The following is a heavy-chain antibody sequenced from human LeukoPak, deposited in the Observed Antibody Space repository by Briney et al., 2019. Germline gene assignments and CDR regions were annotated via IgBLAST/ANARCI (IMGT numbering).Heavy chain of an antibody. CDR2: IWYDGSNK. CDR3: ARDRLVTPFYYYYGMDV. D-gene: IGHD4-23*01. CDR1: GFTFSSYG. Sequence: GGSLRLSCAASGFTFSSYGMHWVRQAPGKGLEWVAVIWYDGSNKYYADSVKGRFTISRDNSKNTLYLQMNSLRAEDTAVYYFARDRLVTPFYYYYGMDVWGQGTTVTVSS. V-gene: IGHV3-33*01. J-gene: IGHJ6*02.